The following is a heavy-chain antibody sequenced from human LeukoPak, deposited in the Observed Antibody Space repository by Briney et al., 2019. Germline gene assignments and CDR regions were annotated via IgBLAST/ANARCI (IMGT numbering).Heavy chain of an antibody. D-gene: IGHD3-22*01. CDR1: GYTLTELS. CDR2: FDPEDGET. V-gene: IGHV1-24*01. J-gene: IGHJ4*02. CDR3: ATASSFDSSGYYYNFDY. Sequence: ASVKVSCKVSGYTLTELSMHWVRQAPGKGLEWMGGFDPEDGETIYAQKFQDRVTMTEDTFRDTAYMELSSLRSEDTAVYYCATASSFDSSGYYYNFDYWGQGTLVTVSS.